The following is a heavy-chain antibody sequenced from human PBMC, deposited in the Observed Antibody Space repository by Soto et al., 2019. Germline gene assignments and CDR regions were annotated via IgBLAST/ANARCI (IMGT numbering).Heavy chain of an antibody. CDR2: INHSGST. V-gene: IGHV4-34*01. J-gene: IGHJ4*02. CDR3: GRAGFWDYFDY. CDR1: GGSFSGYY. Sequence: SETLSLTCAVYGGSFSGYYWSWIRQPPGKGLEWIGEINHSGSTNYNPSLKSRVTISVDTSKNQFSLKLSSVTAADTAVYYCGRAGFWDYFDYWGQGTLVPVSS. D-gene: IGHD3-3*01.